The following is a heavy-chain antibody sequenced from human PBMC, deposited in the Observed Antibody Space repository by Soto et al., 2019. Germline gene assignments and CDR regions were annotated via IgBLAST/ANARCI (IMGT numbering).Heavy chain of an antibody. V-gene: IGHV4-59*08. CDR3: ARHGDYGDYSWWFDP. J-gene: IGHJ5*02. CDR1: GGSISSYY. D-gene: IGHD4-17*01. CDR2: IYYSGST. Sequence: PSETLSLTCAVSGGSISSYYWSWIRQPPGKGLEWIGYIYYSGSTNYNPSLKSRVTISVDASKNQFSLKLSSVTAADTAVYYCARHGDYGDYSWWFDPWGQGTLVTVSS.